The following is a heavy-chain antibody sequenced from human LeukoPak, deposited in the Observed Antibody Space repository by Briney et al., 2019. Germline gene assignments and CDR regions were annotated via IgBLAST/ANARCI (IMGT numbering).Heavy chain of an antibody. Sequence: GGSLRLSCAASGFTFSSYAMHWVRQAPGKGLEWVAVISNEGSKKYYADSVKGRFTISRDNSKNTLYLHMNSLRAEDTSVYYCAKVPNYDILTGSKRDFYFDYWGQGTLVTVSS. D-gene: IGHD3-9*01. CDR3: AKVPNYDILTGSKRDFYFDY. CDR1: GFTFSSYA. V-gene: IGHV3-30-3*01. J-gene: IGHJ4*02. CDR2: ISNEGSKK.